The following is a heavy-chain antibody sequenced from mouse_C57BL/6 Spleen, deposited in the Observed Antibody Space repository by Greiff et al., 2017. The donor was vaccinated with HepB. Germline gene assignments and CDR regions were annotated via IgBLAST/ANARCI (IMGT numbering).Heavy chain of an antibody. Sequence: QVQLQQSGAELMKPGASVKLSCKATGYTFTGYWIEWVKQRPGHGLEWIGEILPGSGSTNYNEKFKGKATVTADTSSNTAYMQLSSLTTEDSAIYYCARRAITTVVATDWYVDDWGTGTTVTVSS. CDR1: GYTFTGYW. V-gene: IGHV1-9*01. CDR2: ILPGSGST. CDR3: ARRAITTVVATDWYVDD. J-gene: IGHJ1*03. D-gene: IGHD1-1*01.